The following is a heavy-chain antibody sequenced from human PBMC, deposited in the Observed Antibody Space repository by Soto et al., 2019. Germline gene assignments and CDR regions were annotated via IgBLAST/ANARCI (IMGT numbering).Heavy chain of an antibody. D-gene: IGHD3-3*01. Sequence: SETLSLTCAVYGGSFSGYYWSWIRQPPGKGLEWIGEINHSGSTSYNPSLKSRVTISVDTSKNQFSLKLSSVTAADTAVYYCARERPRETIFEGIYYYYYGMDVWGQGTTVTVSS. CDR2: INHSGST. CDR1: GGSFSGYY. V-gene: IGHV4-34*01. CDR3: ARERPRETIFEGIYYYYYGMDV. J-gene: IGHJ6*02.